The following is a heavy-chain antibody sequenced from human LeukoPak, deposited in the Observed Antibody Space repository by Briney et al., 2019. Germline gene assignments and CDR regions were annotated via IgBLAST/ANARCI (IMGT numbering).Heavy chain of an antibody. J-gene: IGHJ4*02. CDR2: INHSGST. V-gene: IGHV4-34*01. CDR3: ARRAVVTAIYGY. CDR1: GGSFSGYY. D-gene: IGHD2-21*02. Sequence: PSETLSLTCAVYGGSFSGYYWSWIRQPPGKGLEWIGEINHSGSTNYNPSLKSRVTISVDTSKNQFSLKLSSVTAADTAVYYCARRAVVTAIYGYWGQGTLVTVSS.